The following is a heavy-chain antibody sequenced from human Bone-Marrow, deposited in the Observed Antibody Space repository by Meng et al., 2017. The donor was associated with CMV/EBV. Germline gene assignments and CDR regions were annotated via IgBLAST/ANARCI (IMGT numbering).Heavy chain of an antibody. CDR1: GGTFSSYA. V-gene: IGHV1-69*05. CDR3: AKDCRTNSCYKRGLA. D-gene: IGHD2-2*02. CDR2: INPNSGGT. J-gene: IGHJ4*02. Sequence: SVKVSCKASGGTFSSYAISWVRQAPGQGLEWMGWINPNSGGTNYAQKFQGRVTITTDESTSTAYMELSSLRSDDTAIYYCAKDCRTNSCYKRGLAWGQGTLVTVSS.